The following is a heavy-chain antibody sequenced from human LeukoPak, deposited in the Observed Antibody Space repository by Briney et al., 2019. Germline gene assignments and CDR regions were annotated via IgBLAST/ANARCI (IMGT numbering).Heavy chain of an antibody. CDR2: IYYSGST. Sequence: SETLSLTCTVSGGSISSYYWSWIRQPPGKGLEWIGYIYYSGSTNYNPSLKSRVTISVDTSKNQFSLKLSSVTAADTAVYYCARVYSSSWYPPLLDYWGQGTLVTVSS. J-gene: IGHJ4*02. D-gene: IGHD6-13*01. CDR3: ARVYSSSWYPPLLDY. V-gene: IGHV4-59*01. CDR1: GGSISSYY.